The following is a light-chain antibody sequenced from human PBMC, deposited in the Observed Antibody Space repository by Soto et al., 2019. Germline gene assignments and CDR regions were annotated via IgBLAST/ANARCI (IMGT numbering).Light chain of an antibody. CDR1: RSVSRTY. V-gene: IGKV3-20*01. CDR2: DVS. Sequence: EIVLTQSPGTLSLSPGERATLSCRASRSVSRTYLAWYQQKPGQAPGLLIYDVSSRATGIPDRFSGSGSGTDFALTISRLEPEDFAVYYCQQYGTSPYTFGQGTKLEIK. J-gene: IGKJ2*01. CDR3: QQYGTSPYT.